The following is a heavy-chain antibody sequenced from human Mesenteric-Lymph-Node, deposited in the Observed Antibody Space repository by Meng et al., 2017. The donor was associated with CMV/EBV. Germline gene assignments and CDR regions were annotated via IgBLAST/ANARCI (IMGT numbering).Heavy chain of an antibody. CDR3: ARPSSTKGLDY. J-gene: IGHJ4*02. V-gene: IGHV5-51*01. Sequence: GESLKISCKVSGYSFTSNCIGWVRQMPGKGLEWMGLIYPGDSDTTYSPSVRGHVTFSADKSISTAYLQWDSLTASDTGMYYCARPSSTKGLDYWGQGTLVTVSS. CDR1: GYSFTSNC. D-gene: IGHD1-26*01. CDR2: IYPGDSDT.